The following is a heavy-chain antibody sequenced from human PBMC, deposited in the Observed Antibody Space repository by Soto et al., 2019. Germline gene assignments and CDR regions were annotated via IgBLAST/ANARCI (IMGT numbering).Heavy chain of an antibody. Sequence: QVQLQESGPGLVKPSETLSLTCTVSGGSISSHYWSWIRQPPGKGLEWIGYIYYSGSTNYNPSLKSRVTISVDTSKNQFSLKLSSVTAADTALYYCARDYHDSSVGYYGMDVWGQGTTVTVSS. CDR1: GGSISSHY. CDR3: ARDYHDSSVGYYGMDV. CDR2: IYYSGST. V-gene: IGHV4-59*11. J-gene: IGHJ6*02. D-gene: IGHD3-22*01.